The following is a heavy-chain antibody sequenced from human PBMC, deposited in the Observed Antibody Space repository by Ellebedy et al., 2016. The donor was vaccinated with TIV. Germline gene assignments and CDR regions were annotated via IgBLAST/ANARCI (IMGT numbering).Heavy chain of an antibody. CDR1: GGSISSYY. J-gene: IGHJ4*02. CDR2: IYTSGST. V-gene: IGHV4-4*07. D-gene: IGHD6-19*01. Sequence: MPSETLSLTCTVSGGSISSYYWSWIRQPAGKGLEWIGRIYTSGSTNYNPSLQSRVTMSVDTSKNQFSLKLSSVTAADTAGYYCAGGYSSGWTDYWGQGTLVTVSS. CDR3: AGGYSSGWTDY.